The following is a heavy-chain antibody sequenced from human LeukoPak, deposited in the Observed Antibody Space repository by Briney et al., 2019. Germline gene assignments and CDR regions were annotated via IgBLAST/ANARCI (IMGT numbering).Heavy chain of an antibody. CDR3: ASRGGSSTYYYYYMDV. CDR1: GASVSGSPYY. D-gene: IGHD2-15*01. V-gene: IGHV4-39*01. J-gene: IGHJ6*03. Sequence: SETPSLTCTVSGASVSGSPYYWGWIRQPPGKGLEWIGSIYYSGTTYYNPSLKSRVTISVDTSKNQFSLKLSSVTAADTAVYYCASRGGSSTYYYYYMDVWGKGTTVTISS. CDR2: IYYSGTT.